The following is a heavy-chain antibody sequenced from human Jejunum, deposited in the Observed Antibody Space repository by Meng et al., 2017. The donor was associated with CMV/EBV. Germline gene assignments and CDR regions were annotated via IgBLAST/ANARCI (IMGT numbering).Heavy chain of an antibody. J-gene: IGHJ5*02. CDR1: VFSLSTSEVG. Sequence: QIPLKASGPTLVKPTQTLTLTCTFSVFSLSTSEVGVGWIRQPPGKALEWLAGIYWDDDKRYSPSLKSRLTITKDTSKNQVVLTLTNMDPVDTATYYCALFTRSWYDPWGQGTLVTVSS. D-gene: IGHD2-2*01. CDR3: ALFTRSWYDP. CDR2: IYWDDDK. V-gene: IGHV2-5*02.